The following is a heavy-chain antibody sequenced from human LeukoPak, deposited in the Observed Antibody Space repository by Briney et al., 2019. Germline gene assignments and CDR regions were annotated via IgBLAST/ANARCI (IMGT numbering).Heavy chain of an antibody. CDR3: ARVGATSYY. V-gene: IGHV3-30-3*01. D-gene: IGHD1-26*01. CDR1: GFTFGNFY. Sequence: GGSRGPSLAASGFTFGNFYMHWGGRAPAKGLEWVAVISDDGNRKYYADSVQGRFTISRDNSKNTLYLQMNSLRAEDTAVYYCARVGATSYYWGQGTLVTVSS. CDR2: ISDDGNRK. J-gene: IGHJ4*02.